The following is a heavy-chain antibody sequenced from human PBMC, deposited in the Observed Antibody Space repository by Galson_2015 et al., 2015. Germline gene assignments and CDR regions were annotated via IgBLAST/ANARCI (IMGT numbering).Heavy chain of an antibody. CDR3: ARAQFFNWFDP. J-gene: IGHJ5*02. CDR2: ISSSSSYI. D-gene: IGHD5-24*01. CDR1: GFTFSSYS. Sequence: SLRLSCAASGFTFSSYSMNWVRQAPGKGLEWVSSISSSSSYIYYADSVKGRFTISRDNAKNSLYLQMNSLRAEDTAVYYCARAQFFNWFDPWGQGTLVTVSS. V-gene: IGHV3-21*01.